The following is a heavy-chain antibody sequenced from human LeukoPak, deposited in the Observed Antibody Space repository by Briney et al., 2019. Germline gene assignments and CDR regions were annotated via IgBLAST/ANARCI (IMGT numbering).Heavy chain of an antibody. J-gene: IGHJ4*02. CDR1: GGSISSYY. CDR3: ARVGGSSSWYYFDY. D-gene: IGHD6-13*01. CDR2: IYTSGST. Sequence: SEALSLTCTVSGGSISSYYWSWIRQPAGKGLEWIGRIYTSGSTNHNPSLKSRVTMSVDTSKNQFSLKLNSVTAADTAVYYCARVGGSSSWYYFDYWGQGTLVTVSS. V-gene: IGHV4-4*07.